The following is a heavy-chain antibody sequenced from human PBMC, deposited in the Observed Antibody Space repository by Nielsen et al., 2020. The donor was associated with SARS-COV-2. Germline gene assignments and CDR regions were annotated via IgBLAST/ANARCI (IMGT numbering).Heavy chain of an antibody. CDR1: GFTFSSYA. Sequence: GESLKISCAASGFTFSSYAMHWVRQAPGKGLEWVAVISYDGSNKYYADSVKGRFTISRDNSKNTLYLQMNSLRAEDTAVYYCARDRGSRYYGMDAWGQGTTVTVSS. CDR2: ISYDGSNK. J-gene: IGHJ6*02. D-gene: IGHD3-10*01. V-gene: IGHV3-30*04. CDR3: ARDRGSRYYGMDA.